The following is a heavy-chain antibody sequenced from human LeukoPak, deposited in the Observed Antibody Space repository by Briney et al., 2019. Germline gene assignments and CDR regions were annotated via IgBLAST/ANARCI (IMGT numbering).Heavy chain of an antibody. V-gene: IGHV3-23*01. CDR2: ISGSGGST. CDR1: GFTFSSYA. Sequence: GGSLRLSCAASGFTFSSYAMSWVRQAPGKGLEWVSAISGSGGSTYYAYSVRGRFTISRDNYKNTLYLQVNSLRAEDTAVYCFAKDQYSSCWYLRVPQYYYYGMDVWGQGTTVTVSS. D-gene: IGHD6-19*01. CDR3: AKDQYSSCWYLRVPQYYYYGMDV. J-gene: IGHJ6*02.